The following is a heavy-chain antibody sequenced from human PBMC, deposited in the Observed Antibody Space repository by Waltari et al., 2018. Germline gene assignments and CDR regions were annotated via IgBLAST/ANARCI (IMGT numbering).Heavy chain of an antibody. CDR1: GYTFTSYD. Sequence: QVQLVQSGAELKKPGSSVKVSCKASGYTFTSYDINWLGQATGQGLEWMGWMNPSFGTANYAQKFQGRVTITADKSTSTAYMELSSLRSEDTAVYYCAREFGELLRYFDYWGQGTLVTVSS. CDR2: MNPSFGTA. V-gene: IGHV1-69*06. J-gene: IGHJ4*02. D-gene: IGHD3-10*01. CDR3: AREFGELLRYFDY.